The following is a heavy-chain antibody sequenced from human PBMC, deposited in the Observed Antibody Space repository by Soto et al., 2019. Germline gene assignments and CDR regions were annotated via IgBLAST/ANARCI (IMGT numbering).Heavy chain of an antibody. D-gene: IGHD3-3*01. V-gene: IGHV3-30-3*01. CDR3: ARCVLEWPYYYYGMDV. Sequence: PGGSLRLSCAASGFTFSSYAMHWVRQAPGKGLEWVAVISYDGSNKYYADSVKGRFTISRDNSKNTLYLQMNILRAEDTAVYYCARCVLEWPYYYYGMDVWGQGTTVTVSS. CDR1: GFTFSSYA. J-gene: IGHJ6*02. CDR2: ISYDGSNK.